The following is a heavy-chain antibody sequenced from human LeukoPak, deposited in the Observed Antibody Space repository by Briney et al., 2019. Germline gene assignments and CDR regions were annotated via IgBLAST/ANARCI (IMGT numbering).Heavy chain of an antibody. CDR3: ARVGQLMGYLFDY. Sequence: SETLSLTCTVSGGSISSYYWSWIRQPPGKGLEWIGYIYYSGSTNYNPSLKSRVTISVDTSKNQFSLKLSSVTAADTAVYYCARVGQLMGYLFDYWGQGTLVTVSS. CDR1: GGSISSYY. D-gene: IGHD6-13*01. V-gene: IGHV4-59*01. CDR2: IYYSGST. J-gene: IGHJ4*02.